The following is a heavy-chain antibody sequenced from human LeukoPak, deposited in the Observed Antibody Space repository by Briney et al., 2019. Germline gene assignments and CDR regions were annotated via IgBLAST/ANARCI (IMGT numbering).Heavy chain of an antibody. V-gene: IGHV4-4*07. CDR1: GGSTSSYY. J-gene: IGHJ6*03. D-gene: IGHD6-6*01. Sequence: SETLSLTCTVSGGSTSSYYWSWIRQPAGKGLEWIGRIYTSGSTNYNPSLKSRVTISVDKSKNQFSLKLSSVTAADTAVYYCARAAARRYYYYMDVWGKGTTVTVSS. CDR3: ARAAARRYYYYMDV. CDR2: IYTSGST.